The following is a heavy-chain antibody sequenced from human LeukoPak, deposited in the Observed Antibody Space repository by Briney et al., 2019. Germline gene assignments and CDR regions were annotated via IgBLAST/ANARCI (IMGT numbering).Heavy chain of an antibody. CDR3: ARAHFAGWIKGAFDI. CDR2: IYSGGST. V-gene: IGHV3-53*01. D-gene: IGHD5-12*01. Sequence: PGGSLRLSCAASGFTFSSYWMSWVRQAPGKGLEWVSVIYSGGSTYYADSVKGRFTISRDNSKNTLYLQMNSLRAEDTAVYYCARAHFAGWIKGAFDIWGQGTMVTVSS. J-gene: IGHJ3*02. CDR1: GFTFSSYW.